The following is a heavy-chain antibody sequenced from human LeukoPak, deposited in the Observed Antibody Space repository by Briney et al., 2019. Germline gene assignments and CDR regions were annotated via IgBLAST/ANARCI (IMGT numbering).Heavy chain of an antibody. D-gene: IGHD6-6*01. CDR1: GGSISSYY. CDR2: IYYSGST. Sequence: SETLSLTCTVSGGSISSYYWSWIRQPPGKELERIGYIYYSGSTNYNPSLKSRVTISVDTSKNQFSLKLSSVTAADTAVYYCARGSSSSGLYYYYYMDVWGKGTTVTVSS. J-gene: IGHJ6*03. V-gene: IGHV4-59*01. CDR3: ARGSSSSGLYYYYYMDV.